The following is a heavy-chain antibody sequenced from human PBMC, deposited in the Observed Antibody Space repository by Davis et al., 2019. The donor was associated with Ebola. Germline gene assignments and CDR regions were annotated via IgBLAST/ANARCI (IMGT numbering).Heavy chain of an antibody. Sequence: GGSLRLSCAASGFSSRSYWMSWVRQAPGKGLEWVASIKQDGSEKYYVDSVKGRFTISRDNAKNSLYLQMNSLRAEDTAVYYCLYGMDVWGQGTTVTVSS. CDR3: LYGMDV. V-gene: IGHV3-7*01. J-gene: IGHJ6*02. CDR2: IKQDGSEK. CDR1: GFSSRSYW.